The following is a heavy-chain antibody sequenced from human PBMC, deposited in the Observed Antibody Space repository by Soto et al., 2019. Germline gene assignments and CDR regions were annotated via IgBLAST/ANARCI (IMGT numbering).Heavy chain of an antibody. CDR3: AGRYSSSWSGFDP. Sequence: PGGSLRPSCAASGVTCSSYWRRWVRQAPGKGLEWVANIKQDGGEKYYVDSVKGRFTISRDNAKNSLYLQMNSLIVEDTGLYYCAGRYSSSWSGFDPWGQGTLVTVSS. D-gene: IGHD6-13*01. CDR2: IKQDGGEK. V-gene: IGHV3-7*01. J-gene: IGHJ5*02. CDR1: GVTCSSYW.